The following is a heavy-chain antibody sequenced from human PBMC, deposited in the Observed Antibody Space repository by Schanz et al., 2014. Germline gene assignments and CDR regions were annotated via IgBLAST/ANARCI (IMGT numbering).Heavy chain of an antibody. V-gene: IGHV3-23*04. CDR3: ARGGFGEVSYFDY. D-gene: IGHD3-10*01. CDR2: ISGGGGTT. CDR1: GFTFSSYA. Sequence: EVKMVESGGGLVKPGGSLRLSCAASGFTFSSYAMSWVRQAPGKGLEWVSAISGGGGTTYYADSVKGRFTISRDNSKNTLYLQMNGLRGEDTAVYYCARGGFGEVSYFDYWGQGTLVTVSS. J-gene: IGHJ4*02.